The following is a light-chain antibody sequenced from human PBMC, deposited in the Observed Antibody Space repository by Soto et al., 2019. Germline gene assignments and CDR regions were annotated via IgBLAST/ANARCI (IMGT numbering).Light chain of an antibody. J-gene: IGLJ2*01. CDR1: SSDVGRYNY. CDR3: SSYTSSSTRVV. V-gene: IGLV2-14*01. CDR2: DVN. Sequence: QSALTQPASVSGSPGQSITISCTGTSSDVGRYNYVSWYQQHPGKAPKLMIYDVNNRPSGVSNRFSGSKSGNTASLTISGLQAEDEADYYSSSYTSSSTRVVFGGGTKLTVL.